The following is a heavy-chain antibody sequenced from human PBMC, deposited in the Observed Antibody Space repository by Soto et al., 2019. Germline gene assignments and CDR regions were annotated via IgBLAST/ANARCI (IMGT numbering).Heavy chain of an antibody. CDR3: ARDAVASDFWSGYSYYYYYYGMDV. J-gene: IGHJ6*02. V-gene: IGHV3-48*03. D-gene: IGHD3-3*01. CDR1: GFTFSSYE. CDR2: ISSSGSTI. Sequence: GGYLRLSCAASGFTFSSYEMNWVRQAPGKGLEWVSYISSSGSTIYYADSVKGRFTISRDNAKNSLYLQMNSLRAEDTAVYYCARDAVASDFWSGYSYYYYYYGMDVWGQGTKVTVSS.